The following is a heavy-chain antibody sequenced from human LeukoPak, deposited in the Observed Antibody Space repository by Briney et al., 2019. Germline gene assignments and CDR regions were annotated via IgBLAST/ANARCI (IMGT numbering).Heavy chain of an antibody. Sequence: GGSLRLSCAASGFTFSSYEMNWVRQAPGKWLEWVSYISSSGSTIYYADSVKGRFTISRDNAKNSLYLQMNSLRAEDTAVYYCARAREDRGYCSGGRCYHFDYWGQGTLVTVSS. CDR2: ISSSGSTI. CDR3: ARAREDRGYCSGGRCYHFDY. V-gene: IGHV3-48*03. J-gene: IGHJ4*02. D-gene: IGHD2-15*01. CDR1: GFTFSSYE.